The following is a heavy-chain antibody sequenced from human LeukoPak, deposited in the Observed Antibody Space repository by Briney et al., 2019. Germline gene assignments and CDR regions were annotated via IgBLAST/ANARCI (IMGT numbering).Heavy chain of an antibody. J-gene: IGHJ6*03. CDR2: INHSGST. D-gene: IGHD4-17*01. CDR1: GGPFSGYY. Sequence: PSETLSLTCAVYGGPFSGYYWSWIRQPPGKGLEWIGEINHSGSTNYNPSLKTRVTISVDTSENQFSLKVSSVTAADTAVYYCARGWTTRGLLYYFYYMDVWGKATTVTVS. V-gene: IGHV4-34*01. CDR3: ARGWTTRGLLYYFYYMDV.